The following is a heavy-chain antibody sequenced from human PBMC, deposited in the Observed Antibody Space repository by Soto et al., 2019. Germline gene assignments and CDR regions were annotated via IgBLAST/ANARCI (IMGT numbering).Heavy chain of an antibody. CDR1: GFTFSDHY. V-gene: IGHV3-72*01. Sequence: GGSLRLSCAASGFTFSDHYMDWVRQAPGKGLEWVGRTRNKAKSYTTEYAASVNGRFTISRDESKNSLYLQMNSLKTEDTAVYYCARGLNSFDHWGQGTPVTVSS. D-gene: IGHD1-26*01. CDR2: TRNKAKSYTT. J-gene: IGHJ4*02. CDR3: ARGLNSFDH.